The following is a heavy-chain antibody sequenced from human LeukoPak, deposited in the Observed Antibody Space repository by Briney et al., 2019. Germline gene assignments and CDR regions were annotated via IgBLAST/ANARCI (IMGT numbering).Heavy chain of an antibody. CDR3: ARRSGSTDY. CDR1: GGSFSGYY. D-gene: IGHD1-26*01. V-gene: IGHV4-34*01. J-gene: IGHJ4*02. CDR2: INHSGST. Sequence: SETLSLTCAVYGGSFSGYYWSWIRQPPGKGLEWIGEINHSGSTNYNPSLKSRVAISVDTSKNQFSLKLSSVTAADTAVYYCARRSGSTDYWGQGTLVTVSS.